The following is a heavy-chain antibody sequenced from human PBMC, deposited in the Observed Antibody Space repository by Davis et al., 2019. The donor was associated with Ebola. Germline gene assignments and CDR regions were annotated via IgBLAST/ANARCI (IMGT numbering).Heavy chain of an antibody. CDR3: AKSGIVMDV. V-gene: IGHV3-9*01. J-gene: IGHJ6*02. D-gene: IGHD1-26*01. CDR1: GFTFDDYA. CDR2: ISWNSGSI. Sequence: PGGSLRLSCAASGFTFDDYAMHWVRQAPGKGLEWVSGISWNSGSIGYADSVKGRFTISRDNAKNSLYLQMNSLRAEDTALYYCAKSGIVMDVWGQGTTVTVSS.